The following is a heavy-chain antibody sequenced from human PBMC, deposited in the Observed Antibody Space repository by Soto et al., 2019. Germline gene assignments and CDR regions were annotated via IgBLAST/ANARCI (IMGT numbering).Heavy chain of an antibody. CDR2: IYYSGST. J-gene: IGHJ4*02. D-gene: IGHD4-17*01. CDR1: GGSISSGDYY. V-gene: IGHV4-30-4*01. CDR3: ASAQTTVVSAIYFGY. Sequence: SETLSLTCTVSGGSISSGDYYWSWIRQPPGKGLEWIGYIYYSGSTYYNPSLKSRVTISVDTSKNQFSLKLSSVTAADTAVYYCASAQTTVVSAIYFGYWGQGTLVTVSS.